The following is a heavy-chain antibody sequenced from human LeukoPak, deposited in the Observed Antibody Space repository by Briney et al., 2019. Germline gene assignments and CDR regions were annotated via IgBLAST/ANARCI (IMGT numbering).Heavy chain of an antibody. V-gene: IGHV3-74*01. J-gene: IGHJ4*02. D-gene: IGHD4-17*01. CDR2: INPNGITT. CDR1: GFIFRNYW. Sequence: GGSLRLSCAASGFIFRNYWMHWVRQAPGKGLVWVARINPNGITTTYTDSVKGRFTISRDNARNTLYLQMNSLRAEDTAVYYCAKDFAGDRDYWGQGTLVTVSS. CDR3: AKDFAGDRDY.